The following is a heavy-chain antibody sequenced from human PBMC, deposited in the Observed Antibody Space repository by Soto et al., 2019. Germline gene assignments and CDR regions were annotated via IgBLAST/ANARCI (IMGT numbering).Heavy chain of an antibody. CDR3: ARVYSSKGNWFDP. CDR2: IYYSGST. Sequence: TLSLTCTVSGGSISSGGYYWSWIRQHPGKGLEWIGYIYYSGSTYYNPSLKSRVTISVDTSKNQFSLKLSSVTAADTAVYYCARVYSSKGNWFDPWGQGTLVTVYS. J-gene: IGHJ5*02. D-gene: IGHD6-19*01. CDR1: GGSISSGGYY. V-gene: IGHV4-31*03.